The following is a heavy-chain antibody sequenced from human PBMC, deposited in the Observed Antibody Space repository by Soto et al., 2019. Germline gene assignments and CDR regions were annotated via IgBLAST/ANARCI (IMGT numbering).Heavy chain of an antibody. CDR3: ARGHGIYVRFDS. D-gene: IGHD3-10*02. Sequence: KPSETLSLTCSVSGGSVYDFYWNWLRQTPGKGLEWIGNIYNNGRTNYNPSLKNRVTISIDTSKNQFSLHLSSVTTADTAMYFCARGHGIYVRFDSWGQGTLVTVSS. CDR2: IYNNGRT. J-gene: IGHJ4*02. V-gene: IGHV4-59*02. CDR1: GGSVYDFY.